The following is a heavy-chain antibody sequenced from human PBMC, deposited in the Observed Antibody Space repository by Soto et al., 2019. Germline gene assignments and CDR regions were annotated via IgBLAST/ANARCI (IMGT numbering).Heavy chain of an antibody. CDR1: GFTFSDYY. CDR2: ISSSGSTI. J-gene: IGHJ4*02. V-gene: IGHV3-11*01. Sequence: PGGSLRLSCAASGFTFSDYYMSWIRQAPGKGLEWVSYISSSGSTIYYADSVKGRFTISRDNAKNSLYLQMNSLRAEDMAVYYCASRPGIAVAGPVDYWGQGALVTVSS. CDR3: ASRPGIAVAGPVDY. D-gene: IGHD6-19*01.